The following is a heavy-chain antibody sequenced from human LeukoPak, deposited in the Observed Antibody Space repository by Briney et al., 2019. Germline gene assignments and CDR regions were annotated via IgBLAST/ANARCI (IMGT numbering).Heavy chain of an antibody. CDR2: IYYSGST. V-gene: IGHV4-59*01. CDR3: ARVAPLDYDILTSYYYYYYYMDV. CDR1: GGSINSYY. D-gene: IGHD3-9*01. J-gene: IGHJ6*03. Sequence: PSETLSLTCTVSGGSINSYYWSWIRQPPGKGLEWIGYIYYSGSTNYNPSLKSRVTISVDTSKNQFSLKLSSVTAADTAVYYCARVAPLDYDILTSYYYYYYYMDVWGKGTTVTISS.